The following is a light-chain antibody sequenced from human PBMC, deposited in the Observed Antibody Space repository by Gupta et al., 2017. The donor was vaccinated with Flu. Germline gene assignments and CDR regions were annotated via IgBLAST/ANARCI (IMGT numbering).Light chain of an antibody. V-gene: IGLV2-14*01. J-gene: IGLJ3*02. CDR1: SSDIGGYDY. CDR3: SSYTYRTTLVL. Sequence: SSISCTGTSSDIGGYDYVSWYQQHPGKAPKLVIYEVTNRPSGISNRFSGSKSDNTAFLTISGFQPEDEADYYCSSYTYRTTLVLFGGGTKLTV. CDR2: EVT.